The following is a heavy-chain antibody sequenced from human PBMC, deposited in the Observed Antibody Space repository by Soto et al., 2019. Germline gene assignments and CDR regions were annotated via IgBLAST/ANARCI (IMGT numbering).Heavy chain of an antibody. D-gene: IGHD3-16*02. J-gene: IGHJ4*02. V-gene: IGHV3-23*01. CDR1: GFAFSSYA. CDR2: ISGSTSGT. CDR3: AKYRGFIAPFDY. Sequence: EVQLLESGGGLVQPGGSLRLSCAASGFAFSSYAMSWVRQAPGKGLEWVSSISGSTSGTYYADAVKGRFTISRDNSNNTLYLQMNSLRAEDTAVYYCAKYRGFIAPFDYWGQGALVTVSS.